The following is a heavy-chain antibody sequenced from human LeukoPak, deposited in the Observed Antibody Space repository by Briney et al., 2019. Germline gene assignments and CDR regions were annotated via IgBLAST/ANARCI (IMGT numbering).Heavy chain of an antibody. D-gene: IGHD1-26*01. CDR2: IYYSGST. J-gene: IGHJ5*02. Sequence: SETLSLTCTVSGGSISSGDYYWSWIRQPPGKGQEWIGYIYYSGSTYYNPSLKSRVTISVDTSKNQFSLKLSSVTDADTAVYYCARSNPVGATGWFDPWGQGTLVTVSS. CDR1: GGSISSGDYY. CDR3: ARSNPVGATGWFDP. V-gene: IGHV4-30-4*08.